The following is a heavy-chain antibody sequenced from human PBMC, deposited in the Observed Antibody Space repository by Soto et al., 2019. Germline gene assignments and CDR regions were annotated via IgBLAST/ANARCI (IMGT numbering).Heavy chain of an antibody. J-gene: IGHJ4*02. Sequence: EVQLLESGGGLVKPGGSLRLSCTASGFTFSSYSMNGVRRAPGKGLEWVSSISSSSSFIYSAGSGKGRSPISRDNAKNSLYLQMNSLRAEDTAVYYCAVGEETGTPYFGNWGQGTLVTVSS. CDR1: GFTFSSYS. CDR3: AVGEETGTPYFGN. CDR2: ISSSSSFI. V-gene: IGHV3-21*01. D-gene: IGHD1-7*01.